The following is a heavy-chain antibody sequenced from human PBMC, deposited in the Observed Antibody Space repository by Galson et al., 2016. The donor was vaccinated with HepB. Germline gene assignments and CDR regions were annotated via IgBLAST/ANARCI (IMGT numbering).Heavy chain of an antibody. V-gene: IGHV3-66*01. D-gene: IGHD2-2*02. J-gene: IGHJ5*02. CDR2: VYGVGST. CDR1: GFSLDDSY. CDR3: VRNLYTTSRVS. Sequence: SLRLSCAVSGFSLDDSYMTWVRQTPGERLEWVSVVYGVGSTYYADSVKGRFTISRDTSKNTAYLQLNSLRVEDTAVYYCVRNLYTTSRVSWGQGTVVTVSS.